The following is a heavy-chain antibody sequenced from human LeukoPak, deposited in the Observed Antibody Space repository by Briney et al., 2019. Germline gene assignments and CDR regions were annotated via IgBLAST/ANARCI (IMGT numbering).Heavy chain of an antibody. D-gene: IGHD6-13*01. CDR1: GFTFSSYS. V-gene: IGHV3-21*01. CDR2: ISSSSSYI. J-gene: IGHJ3*02. CDR3: ARATGYSSSPNAFDI. Sequence: GGSLRLSCAASGFTFSSYSMNWVRQAPGKGLEWVSSISSSSSYIYYADSVKGRFTISRDNAKNSLYLQMNSLRAEDTAVYYCARATGYSSSPNAFDIWGQGTMVTVSS.